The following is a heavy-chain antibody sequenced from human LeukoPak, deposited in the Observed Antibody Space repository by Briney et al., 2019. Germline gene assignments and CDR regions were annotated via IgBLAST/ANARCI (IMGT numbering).Heavy chain of an antibody. CDR1: GFSVSSYG. Sequence: GGSLRLSCAASGFSVSSYGMHWVRQAPGKGLEWVAVIWPDRSNKFHLESVQGRFMISRDNSRNTLYLQMNSLRAEDTAVYYCARGGGYCSSTSCRYNWFDPWGQGTLVTVSS. CDR2: IWPDRSNK. CDR3: ARGGGYCSSTSCRYNWFDP. V-gene: IGHV3-33*01. D-gene: IGHD2-2*01. J-gene: IGHJ5*02.